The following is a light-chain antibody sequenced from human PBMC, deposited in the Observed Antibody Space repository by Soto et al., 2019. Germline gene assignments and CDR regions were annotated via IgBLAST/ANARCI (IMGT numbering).Light chain of an antibody. V-gene: IGKV1-8*01. J-gene: IGKJ1*01. CDR3: QQYYSYRT. Sequence: AIRMTQSPSSLSASTGDRVTNACRASQGISSYLAWYQQKPGKAPKLLIYAASTLQSGVPSRFSGSGSGTDFTLTISCLQSEDFATYHCQQYYSYRTFGQGTKVEIK. CDR1: QGISSY. CDR2: AAS.